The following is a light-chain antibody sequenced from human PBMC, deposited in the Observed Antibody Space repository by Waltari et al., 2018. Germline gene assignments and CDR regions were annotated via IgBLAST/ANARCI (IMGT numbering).Light chain of an antibody. CDR2: EVS. CDR3: CSHTNIGTWV. CDR1: NNDIGHYIY. J-gene: IGLJ3*02. V-gene: IGLV2-14*01. Sequence: QSALTQPASVSGSLGQSITISCLGTNNDIGHYIYVSWYQQFQGEAPRLIIFEVSNRPSLISSRFSGSKSGMTASLTISGLQADDEATYYCCSHTNIGTWVFGGGTTLTVL.